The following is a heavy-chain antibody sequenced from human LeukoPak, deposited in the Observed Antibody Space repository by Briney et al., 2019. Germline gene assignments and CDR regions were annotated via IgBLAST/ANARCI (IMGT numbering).Heavy chain of an antibody. V-gene: IGHV5-51*01. CDR2: TYPGDSDT. Sequence: GESLKISCKGSGYSFTSYWIGWVRQMPGKGLEWMGITYPGDSDTRYSPSFQGQVTISADKSISTAYLQWSSLKASDTAMYYCARHARTYGSGSYYNSWSDPWGQGTLVTVSS. CDR1: GYSFTSYW. D-gene: IGHD3-10*01. J-gene: IGHJ5*02. CDR3: ARHARTYGSGSYYNSWSDP.